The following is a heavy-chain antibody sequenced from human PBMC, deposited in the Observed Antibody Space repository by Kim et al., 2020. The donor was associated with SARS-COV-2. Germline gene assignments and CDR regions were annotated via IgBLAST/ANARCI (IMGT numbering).Heavy chain of an antibody. D-gene: IGHD1-7*01. J-gene: IGHJ6*02. V-gene: IGHV4-34*01. CDR3: ARGMYNWNYVAYYYYGMDV. CDR1: GGSFSGYY. Sequence: SETLSLTCAVYGGSFSGYYWSWIRQPPGKGLEWIGEINHSGSTNYNPSLKSRVTISVDTSKNQFSLKLSSVTAADTAVYYCARGMYNWNYVAYYYYGMDVWGQGTTVTVSS. CDR2: INHSGST.